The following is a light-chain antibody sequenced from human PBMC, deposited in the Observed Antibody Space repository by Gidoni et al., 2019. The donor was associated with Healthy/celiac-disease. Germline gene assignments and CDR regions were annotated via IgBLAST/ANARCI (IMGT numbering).Light chain of an antibody. CDR1: QDMRYY. CDR3: QQYDNLPLT. Sequence: DIQMTQSPSSLSASVGDRVTITCQASQDMRYYLNWYQQKPGKAPKLLIYDASNLETGVPSRFSGSGSGTDFTFTISSLEPEDIATYYCQQYDNLPLTFGQGTRLEIK. J-gene: IGKJ5*01. V-gene: IGKV1-33*01. CDR2: DAS.